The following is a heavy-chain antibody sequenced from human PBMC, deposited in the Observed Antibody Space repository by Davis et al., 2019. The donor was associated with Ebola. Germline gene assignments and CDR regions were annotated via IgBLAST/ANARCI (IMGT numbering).Heavy chain of an antibody. V-gene: IGHV3-74*01. D-gene: IGHD2-21*01. Sequence: PGGSLRLSCAASGFTFSSYWMHWVRQAPGKGLVWVSRINSDGSSTSYADSVKGRFTISRDNAKNTLYLQMNSLRIEDTAMYHCAKKLEGSVDYFDYWGQGTLVTVSS. J-gene: IGHJ4*02. CDR1: GFTFSSYW. CDR3: AKKLEGSVDYFDY. CDR2: INSDGSST.